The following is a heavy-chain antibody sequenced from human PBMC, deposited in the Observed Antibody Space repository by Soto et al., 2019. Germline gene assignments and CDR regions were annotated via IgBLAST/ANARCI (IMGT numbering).Heavy chain of an antibody. CDR1: GYTFTSYG. CDR3: AREPDYGDYPYYYYGMDV. CDR2: ISAYNGNT. D-gene: IGHD4-17*01. V-gene: IGHV1-18*04. J-gene: IGHJ6*02. Sequence: QVQLVQSGAEVKKPGASVKVSCKASGYTFTSYGISWVRQAPGQGLEWMGWISAYNGNTNYAQKLQGRVIMTTDTSTSTAYMELRSLRSDDTAVYYCAREPDYGDYPYYYYGMDVWGQGTTVTVSS.